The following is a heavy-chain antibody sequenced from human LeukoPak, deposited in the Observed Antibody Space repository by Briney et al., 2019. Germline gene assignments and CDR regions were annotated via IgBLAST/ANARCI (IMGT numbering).Heavy chain of an antibody. CDR3: VKSQNTGNYYFDN. CDR2: ITTTGANT. V-gene: IGHV3-23*01. D-gene: IGHD2-8*02. J-gene: IGHJ4*02. CDR1: GFNFSNHA. Sequence: GGSLRLSCAASGFNFSNHAMSWVRQAPGKGLERVSGITTTGANTYYADSVKGRFTISRDNSNNTLSLLMSDLRAEDTAIYYCVKSQNTGNYYFDNWGQGTLVTVSS.